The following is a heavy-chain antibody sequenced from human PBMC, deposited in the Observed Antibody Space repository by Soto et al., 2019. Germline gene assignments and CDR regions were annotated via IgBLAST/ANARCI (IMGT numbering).Heavy chain of an antibody. CDR1: GFTFSSYA. Sequence: EVQLLESGGGLVQPGGSLRLSCAASGFTFSSYAMSWVRQAPGKGLEWVSGISGSGGSTYYADSVKGRSTISRDNSKNTLHLQMNSLGGEDTAIYYCAQGPSPGGGYERMDHWGQGALVAVS. CDR2: ISGSGGST. D-gene: IGHD5-12*01. V-gene: IGHV3-23*01. CDR3: AQGPSPGGGYERMDH. J-gene: IGHJ4*02.